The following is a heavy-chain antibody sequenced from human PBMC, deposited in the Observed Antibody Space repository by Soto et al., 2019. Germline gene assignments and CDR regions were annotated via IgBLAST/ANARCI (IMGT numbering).Heavy chain of an antibody. Sequence: SETLSLTCTVSGDSISNSNYYWGWIRQPPGKGLEWIANIYYSGITYCNPSLKSRVAISVDTSKNQFSLKLSSVTAADTAVYYCATMGTPATGLYFFDYWGQGSLVTVSS. CDR1: GDSISNSNYY. CDR2: IYYSGIT. V-gene: IGHV4-39*01. J-gene: IGHJ4*02. D-gene: IGHD2-15*01. CDR3: ATMGTPATGLYFFDY.